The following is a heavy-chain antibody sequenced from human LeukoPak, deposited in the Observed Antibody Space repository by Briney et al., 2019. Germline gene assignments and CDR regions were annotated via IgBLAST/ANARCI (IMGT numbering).Heavy chain of an antibody. CDR1: GYTFTGYY. CDR3: ARKAPYYYDSSGYSPAYYYYYMDV. Sequence: GASVKVSCKASGYTFTGYYMHWVRQAPGQGLEWMGWINPNSGGTNYAQKFQGRVTMTRDTSISTAYMELSRLRSDDTAVYYCARKAPYYYDSSGYSPAYYYYYMDVWAKGPRSPSR. CDR2: INPNSGGT. J-gene: IGHJ6*03. V-gene: IGHV1-2*02. D-gene: IGHD3-22*01.